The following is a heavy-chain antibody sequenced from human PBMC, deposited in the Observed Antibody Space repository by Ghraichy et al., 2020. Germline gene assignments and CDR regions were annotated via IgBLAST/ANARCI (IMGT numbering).Heavy chain of an antibody. CDR3: ARDLKRWGELSASGFDP. D-gene: IGHD3-16*02. CDR1: GFTFSSYW. V-gene: IGHV3-74*01. Sequence: GESLNISCAASGFTFSSYWMHWVRQAPGKGLVWVSRINSDGSSTSYADSVKGRFSISRDNAKNTMYLQMNSLRAEDTAVYYCARDLKRWGELSASGFDPWGQGTLVTVSS. J-gene: IGHJ5*02. CDR2: INSDGSST.